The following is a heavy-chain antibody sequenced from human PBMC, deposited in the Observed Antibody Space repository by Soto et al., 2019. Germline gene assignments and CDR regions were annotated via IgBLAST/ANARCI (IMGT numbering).Heavy chain of an antibody. CDR1: GFTFANYA. Sequence: GGSLRLSCAASGFTFANYAMSWVRQAPGEGLAWVSAISTSGSTTYYADAVKGRFTISRDNSKSTLYLQMNSLRADDTAIYYCARDLPPFCSNGICFADYWGQGTLVTVSS. J-gene: IGHJ4*02. CDR3: ARDLPPFCSNGICFADY. CDR2: ISTSGSTT. V-gene: IGHV3-23*01. D-gene: IGHD2-8*01.